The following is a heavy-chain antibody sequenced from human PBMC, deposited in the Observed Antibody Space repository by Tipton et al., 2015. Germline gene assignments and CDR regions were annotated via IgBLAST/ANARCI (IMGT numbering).Heavy chain of an antibody. D-gene: IGHD3-3*01. CDR1: GGSISSSSYY. V-gene: IGHV4-39*02. Sequence: TLSLTCTVSGGSISSSSYYWGWIRQPPGKGLEWIGSIYYSGSAYYSPSLKSRLIISLDTSKNHFSLQLTSVSAADTGVYYCARFPSKFDFSRGNAFDIWGQGTRVTVSS. J-gene: IGHJ3*02. CDR2: IYYSGSA. CDR3: ARFPSKFDFSRGNAFDI.